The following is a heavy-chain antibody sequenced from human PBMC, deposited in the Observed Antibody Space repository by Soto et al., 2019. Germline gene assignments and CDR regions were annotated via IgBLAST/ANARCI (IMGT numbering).Heavy chain of an antibody. D-gene: IGHD1-26*01. CDR2: IGPESGAT. Sequence: ASVKVSCKASGYTFTGHYIHWVRQAPEQGPEWMGEIGPESGATRYAQRFQGRVTMTRDTSITTVYMELKNLSPDDTAVYYCGRGRSGQIVVFYWGQGTPVTVSS. J-gene: IGHJ4*02. CDR1: GYTFTGHY. CDR3: GRGRSGQIVVFY. V-gene: IGHV1-2*02.